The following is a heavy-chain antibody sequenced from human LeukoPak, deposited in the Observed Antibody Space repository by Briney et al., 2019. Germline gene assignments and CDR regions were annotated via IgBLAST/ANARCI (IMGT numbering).Heavy chain of an antibody. CDR1: GFTFSSYA. J-gene: IGHJ4*02. D-gene: IGHD2-15*01. CDR3: AIGRDNIDY. CDR2: ISGSGGST. V-gene: IGHV3-23*01. Sequence: GGSLRLSCAASGFTFSSYAMSWVRQAPGKGLEWVSAISGSGGSTYYADSVKGRFTISRDNSKATVSLQMNSLRVEDTAVYFCAIGRDNIDYWGQGTLVTVPS.